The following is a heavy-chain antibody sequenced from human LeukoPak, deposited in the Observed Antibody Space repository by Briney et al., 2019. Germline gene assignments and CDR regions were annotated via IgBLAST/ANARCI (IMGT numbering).Heavy chain of an antibody. CDR1: GYTFTSYG. D-gene: IGHD2-15*01. CDR3: ARVPRVVVAAWSAFDI. J-gene: IGHJ3*02. V-gene: IGHV1-18*01. CDR2: ISAYNGNT. Sequence: AAVTVSCKASGYTFTSYGFSWVRLAPGQGLEWMGLISAYNGNTNYAQKLQGRVNMTTDTSTSTAYMELRSLRSDDTAVYYCARVPRVVVAAWSAFDIWGQGTMVTVSS.